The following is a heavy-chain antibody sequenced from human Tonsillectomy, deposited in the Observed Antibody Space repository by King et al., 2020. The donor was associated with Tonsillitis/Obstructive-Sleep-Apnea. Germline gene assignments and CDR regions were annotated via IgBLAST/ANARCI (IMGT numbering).Heavy chain of an antibody. D-gene: IGHD2-15*01. CDR2: IYYSGST. CDR1: GGSISSYY. CDR3: ARVPIKGYCSGGSCYLGWFDP. J-gene: IGHJ5*02. Sequence: QLQESGPGLVKPSETLSLTCTVSGGSISSYYWSWIRQPPGKGLEWIGYIYYSGSTNYNPSLKSRVTISVVTSKNPFSLKLSSVTAADTAVYYCARVPIKGYCSGGSCYLGWFDPWGQGTLVTVSS. V-gene: IGHV4-59*01.